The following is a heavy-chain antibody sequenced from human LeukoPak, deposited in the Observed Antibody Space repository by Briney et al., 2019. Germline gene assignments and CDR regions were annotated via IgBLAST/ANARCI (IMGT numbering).Heavy chain of an antibody. Sequence: SETLSLTCTVSGGSISSGSYYWSWIRQPAGKGLEWIGRIYTSGSTNYNPSLKSRVTISVDTSKNQFSLKLSSVTAADTAVYYCARGNDFWSGYYF. CDR2: IYTSGST. CDR3: ARGNDFWSGYYF. CDR1: GGSISSGSYY. V-gene: IGHV4-61*02. J-gene: IGHJ4*01. D-gene: IGHD3-3*01.